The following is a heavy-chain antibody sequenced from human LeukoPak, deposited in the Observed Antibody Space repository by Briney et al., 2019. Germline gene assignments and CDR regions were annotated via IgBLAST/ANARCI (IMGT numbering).Heavy chain of an antibody. CDR3: AKYGLAGSGRYHGASDI. D-gene: IGHD3-10*01. J-gene: IGHJ3*02. CDR1: GFTFTSYG. CDR2: ISESGGST. V-gene: IGHV3-23*01. Sequence: GGSLRLSCAASGFTFTSYGMTWVRQAPGKGLEWVSSISESGGSTYYADSVKGRSTISRDNSKSTLYLQMNSLRAEDTAVYYCAKYGLAGSGRYHGASDIWGQGTMVTVSS.